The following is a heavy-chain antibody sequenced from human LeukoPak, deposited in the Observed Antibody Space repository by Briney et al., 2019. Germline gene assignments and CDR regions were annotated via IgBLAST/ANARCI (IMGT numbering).Heavy chain of an antibody. CDR3: ARDRTVAGTRARGYYYYYGMDV. CDR1: GFTFGSHA. J-gene: IGHJ6*02. V-gene: IGHV3-30-3*01. CDR2: ISYDESNK. D-gene: IGHD6-19*01. Sequence: GGSLRLSCADSGFTFGSHAMHWVRQAPGKGLEWVAVISYDESNKYYADSVKGRFTISRDNSKNTLYLQMNSLRTEDTAVYYCARDRTVAGTRARGYYYYYGMDVWGPGTTVTVSS.